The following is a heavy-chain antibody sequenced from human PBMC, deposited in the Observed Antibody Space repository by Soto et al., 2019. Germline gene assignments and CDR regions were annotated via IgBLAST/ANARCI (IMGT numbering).Heavy chain of an antibody. CDR1: GFTFSNYG. Sequence: QVQLVESGGGVVQPGGSLRLSCVASGFTFSNYGMHWVRQAPGQGLEWAAVIWYDGSNKFYADSVKGRFTISRDNSKKTVYLQVNSLRVEDTAVYYCEKDTTGFVDTWGQGTMVTVSS. CDR2: IWYDGSNK. CDR3: EKDTTGFVDT. D-gene: IGHD3-10*01. V-gene: IGHV3-33*06. J-gene: IGHJ4*02.